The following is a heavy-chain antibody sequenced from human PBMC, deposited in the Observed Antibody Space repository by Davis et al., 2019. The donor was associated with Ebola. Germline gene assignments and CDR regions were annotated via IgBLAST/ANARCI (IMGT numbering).Heavy chain of an antibody. Sequence: GESLKISCAASGFTFRNYAMSWVRQAPGKGLEWVSIIYSGGTTYYADSVKGRFSISRDHSMNTIYLHMDSLRGDDTAVYYCARVWGGLDYFDYWGQGTLVTVSS. CDR1: GFTFRNYA. V-gene: IGHV3-53*01. D-gene: IGHD3-16*01. CDR3: ARVWGGLDYFDY. CDR2: IYSGGTT. J-gene: IGHJ4*02.